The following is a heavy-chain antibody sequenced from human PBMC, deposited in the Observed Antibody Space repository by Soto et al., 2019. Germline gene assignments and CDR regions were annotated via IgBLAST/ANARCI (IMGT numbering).Heavy chain of an antibody. Sequence: GGSLRLSCAASGFTFSSYSMNWVRQAPGKGLEWVSSISSSSSYIYYADSVKGRFTISRDNAKNSLYLQMNSLRAEDTAVYYCARDRGDPIWFGDHFDYWGQGTLVTVSS. J-gene: IGHJ4*02. V-gene: IGHV3-21*01. CDR3: ARDRGDPIWFGDHFDY. CDR2: ISSSSSYI. CDR1: GFTFSSYS. D-gene: IGHD3-10*01.